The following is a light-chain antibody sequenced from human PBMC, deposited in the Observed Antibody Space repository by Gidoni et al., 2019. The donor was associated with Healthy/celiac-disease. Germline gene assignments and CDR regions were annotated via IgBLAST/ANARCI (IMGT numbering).Light chain of an antibody. CDR3: NSRDSSGNHVL. CDR2: GKN. V-gene: IGLV3-19*01. Sequence: SSELTQDPAVSVALGQTVRITCHGDSLRRSFASWYQQKPGQAPILVIYGKNNRPSGIPDRFSGSNSGNTASLTITGAQAEDEADYYCNSRDSSGNHVLFGGGTKLTVL. J-gene: IGLJ2*01. CDR1: SLRRSF.